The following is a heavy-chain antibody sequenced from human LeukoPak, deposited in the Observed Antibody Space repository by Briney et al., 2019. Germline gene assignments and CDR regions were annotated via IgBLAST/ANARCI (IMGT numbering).Heavy chain of an antibody. CDR2: ISGSGGST. V-gene: IGHV3-23*01. Sequence: PGGSLRLSCAASGFTFSSYAMSWVRQAPGKGLEWVSAISGSGGSTYYADSVKGRFTISRDNSKNTLHLQMNTLRAEDTALYYCARGQYCSSTSCYVIGAFDIWGQGTMVTVSS. CDR3: ARGQYCSSTSCYVIGAFDI. J-gene: IGHJ3*02. CDR1: GFTFSSYA. D-gene: IGHD2-2*01.